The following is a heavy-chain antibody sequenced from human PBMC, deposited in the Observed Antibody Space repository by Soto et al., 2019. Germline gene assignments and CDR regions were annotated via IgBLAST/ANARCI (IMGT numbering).Heavy chain of an antibody. V-gene: IGHV4-59*01. CDR1: GGSISSYD. Sequence: SDTLSLTCTVSGGSISSYDWSWIQKPPAKGLEWIGYIHYRGSTNYNPFLTRLVTISQDTSKNQVPLKLSSVTAADTAVYYCAGRRHASSSWYRRNYYYIYGMEVRGEGTTVTVSS. J-gene: IGHJ6*04. CDR3: AGRRHASSSWYRRNYYYIYGMEV. CDR2: IHYRGST. D-gene: IGHD6-13*01.